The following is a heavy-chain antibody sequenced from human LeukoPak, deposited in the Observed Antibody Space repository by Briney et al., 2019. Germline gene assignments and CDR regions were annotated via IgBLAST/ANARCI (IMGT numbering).Heavy chain of an antibody. Sequence: GGSLRLSCAASGFTFSSYAMSWVRQAPGKGLEWVSAISGSGGSTYYADSVKGRFTISRDNSKNTLYLQMNSLRAEDTAVYYCAIDMGYSSSWGDFDYWGQGTLVTVSS. J-gene: IGHJ4*02. CDR2: ISGSGGST. V-gene: IGHV3-23*01. CDR1: GFTFSSYA. D-gene: IGHD6-13*01. CDR3: AIDMGYSSSWGDFDY.